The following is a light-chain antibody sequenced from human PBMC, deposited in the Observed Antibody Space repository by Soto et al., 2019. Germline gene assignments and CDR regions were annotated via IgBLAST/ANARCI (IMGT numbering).Light chain of an antibody. CDR3: SSYGGTNSLKV. CDR2: EVS. CDR1: SSDVGGYNY. Sequence: QSVLTQPPSASGSPGQSVTISCTGTSSDVGGYNYVSWYQQHPGKAPKVMMYEVSKRPSGVPDRFSGSKSGNTASLTVSGLHAEDEADYYCSSYGGTNSLKVFGGGTQLTVL. V-gene: IGLV2-8*01. J-gene: IGLJ2*01.